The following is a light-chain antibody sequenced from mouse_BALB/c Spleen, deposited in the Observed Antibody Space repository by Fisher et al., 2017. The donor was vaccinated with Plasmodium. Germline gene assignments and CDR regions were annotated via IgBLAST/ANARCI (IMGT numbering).Light chain of an antibody. V-gene: IGKV1-135*01. J-gene: IGKJ2*01. CDR2: LVS. CDR1: QSLLDSDGKTY. CDR3: WQSTHFPFT. Sequence: DIVLTQSTLPFSVTIGHPASISCKSSQSLLDSDGKTYLNWLLQRPGQSPKRLISLVSNLDSGVPDRLIGSGSGTDFTLKISRVEAEDLGLFYCWQSTHFPFTFGGGTKLEMK.